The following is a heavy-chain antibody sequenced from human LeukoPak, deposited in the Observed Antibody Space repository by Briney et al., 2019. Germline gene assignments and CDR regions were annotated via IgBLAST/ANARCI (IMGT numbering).Heavy chain of an antibody. CDR3: IRIRTSEHQYGMDV. V-gene: IGHV3-13*01. J-gene: IGHJ6*02. D-gene: IGHD1-7*01. CDR2: IDTVGNT. CDR1: GFPFSNYD. Sequence: QTGGSLTLSCGASGFPFSNYDMHWVRQAPGKGLDWVSAIDTVGNTYYSGSVKGRFTISRENAQNSLFLQMNSLRDGATALYYCIRIRTSEHQYGMDVWGQGTTVTVSS.